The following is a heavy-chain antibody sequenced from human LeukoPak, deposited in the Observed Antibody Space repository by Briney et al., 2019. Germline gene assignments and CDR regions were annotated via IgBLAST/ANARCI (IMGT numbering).Heavy chain of an antibody. D-gene: IGHD3-22*01. CDR2: ISSSSSYI. Sequence: PGGSLRLSCAASGFTFSSYSMNWVRQAPGKGLEWVSSISSSSSYIYYADSVKGRFTISRDNAKNSLYLQMNSLRAEDTAVYYCARVEGYYYDSSGYRPVDYWGQGTLVTVSS. CDR3: ARVEGYYYDSSGYRPVDY. CDR1: GFTFSSYS. J-gene: IGHJ4*02. V-gene: IGHV3-21*01.